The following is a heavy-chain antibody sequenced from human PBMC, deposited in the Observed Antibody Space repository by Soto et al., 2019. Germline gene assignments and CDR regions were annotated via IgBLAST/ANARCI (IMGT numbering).Heavy chain of an antibody. Sequence: QVQLVESEGGLVKPGGSLRLSCAASGFTVSDYYMSWIRQAPGKGLEWVSYISSSSSYTNYADSVKGRFTISRDNAKNSLYLQMNSLRAEDTAVYYCARGGTLSSDSSRWYVPYYYGMDVWGPGTTVTVSS. V-gene: IGHV3-11*06. CDR1: GFTVSDYY. CDR2: ISSSSSYT. CDR3: ARGGTLSSDSSRWYVPYYYGMDV. J-gene: IGHJ6*02. D-gene: IGHD6-13*01.